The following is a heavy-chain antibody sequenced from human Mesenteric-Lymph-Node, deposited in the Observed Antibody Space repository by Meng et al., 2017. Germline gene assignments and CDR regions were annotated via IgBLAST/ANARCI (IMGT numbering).Heavy chain of an antibody. D-gene: IGHD3-10*01. J-gene: IGHJ4*02. CDR1: GGSISSNGYY. V-gene: IGHV4-39*01. CDR2: IYHSGST. CDR3: ARRRGGSGRDC. Sequence: LQVSGPGLWKPSETLSLTCTVSGGSISSNGYYWDWVRQPPGKGLEWFGAIYHSGSTSYNPSLQSRVTMFVDTSKNQFSLMLTSVTATDTAVYYCARRRGGSGRDCWGQGTLVTVSS.